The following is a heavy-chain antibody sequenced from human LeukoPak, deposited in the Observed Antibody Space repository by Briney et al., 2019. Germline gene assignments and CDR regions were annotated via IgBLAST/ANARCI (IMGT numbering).Heavy chain of an antibody. J-gene: IGHJ4*02. CDR3: ARPSYCGAGCYYYFDY. CDR1: GYTFSDYY. D-gene: IGHD2-21*02. Sequence: ASVKVSCKASGYTFSDYYIHWLRQAPGQGLEWMGWIKPNGGVTNYARNFQGRITMTRDTSISTAFVELSSLRSDDTAVYYCARPSYCGAGCYYYFDYWGQGTLVTVSS. V-gene: IGHV1-2*02. CDR2: IKPNGGVT.